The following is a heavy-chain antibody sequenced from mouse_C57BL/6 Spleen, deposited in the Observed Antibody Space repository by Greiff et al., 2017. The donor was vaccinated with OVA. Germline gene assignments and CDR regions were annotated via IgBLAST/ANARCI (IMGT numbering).Heavy chain of an antibody. CDR3: ARHVTTVEPFDV. CDR2: ISSGGSYT. D-gene: IGHD1-1*01. Sequence: EVQLVESGGDLVKPGGSLTLSCAASGFTFSSYGLSWVRQTPDKRLEWVATISSGGSYTYYPDSVKGRFTISRDNAKNTLYLQMSSLKSEDTAMYYCARHVTTVEPFDVWGTGTTVTVSS. J-gene: IGHJ1*03. CDR1: GFTFSSYG. V-gene: IGHV5-6*01.